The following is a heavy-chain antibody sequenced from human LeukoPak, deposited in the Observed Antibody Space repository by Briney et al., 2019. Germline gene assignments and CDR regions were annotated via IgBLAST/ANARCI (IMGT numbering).Heavy chain of an antibody. J-gene: IGHJ6*03. D-gene: IGHD7-27*01. V-gene: IGHV4-39*01. CDR3: ARVPGYYYYYMDV. CDR1: GGSISSSSYY. CDR2: IYYSGST. Sequence: SETLSLTCTVSGGSISSSSYYWGWIRQPPGKGLEWIGSIYYSGSTYYNPSLKSRVTISVDTSKNQFSLKLSSVTAADTAVYYCARVPGYYYYYMDVWGKGTTVTVSS.